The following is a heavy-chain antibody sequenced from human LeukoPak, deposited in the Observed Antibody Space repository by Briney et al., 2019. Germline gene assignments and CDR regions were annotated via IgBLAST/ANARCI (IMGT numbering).Heavy chain of an antibody. CDR3: ARDSSSWHYFDY. CDR2: ISSSGSTI. Sequence: PGGSLRFSCAASGFTFSDYYMSWIRQAPGKGLEWVSYISSSGSTIYYADSVKGRFTISRDNAKNSLYLQMNSLRAEDTAVYYCARDSSSWHYFDYWGQGTLVTVSS. D-gene: IGHD6-13*01. J-gene: IGHJ4*02. CDR1: GFTFSDYY. V-gene: IGHV3-11*01.